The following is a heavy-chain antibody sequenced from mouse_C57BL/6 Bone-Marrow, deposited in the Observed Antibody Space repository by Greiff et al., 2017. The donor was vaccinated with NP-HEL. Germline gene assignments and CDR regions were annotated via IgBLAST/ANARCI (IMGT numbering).Heavy chain of an antibody. CDR3: ARWELRSNY. V-gene: IGHV1-55*01. D-gene: IGHD1-1*01. CDR1: GYTFTSYW. J-gene: IGHJ2*01. CDR2: IYPGSGST. Sequence: VHVKQPGAELVKPGASVKMSCKASGYTFTSYWITWVKQRPGQGLEWIGDIYPGSGSTNYNEKFKSKATLTVDTSSSTAYMQLSSLTSEDSAVYYCARWELRSNYWGQGTTLTVSS.